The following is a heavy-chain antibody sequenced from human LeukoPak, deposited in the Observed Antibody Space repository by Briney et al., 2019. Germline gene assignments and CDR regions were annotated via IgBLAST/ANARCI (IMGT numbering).Heavy chain of an antibody. J-gene: IGHJ4*02. CDR3: VRVPIRVRDVFHFDY. D-gene: IGHD3-10*01. CDR2: IIPILGIA. V-gene: IGHV1-69*04. CDR1: GGTFSSYA. Sequence: ASVKVSCKASGGTFSSYAISWVRQAPGQGLEWMGRIIPILGIANYAQKFQGRVTITADKSTSTAYMELSSLRSEDTAVYYCVRVPIRVRDVFHFDYWGQGTLVTVSS.